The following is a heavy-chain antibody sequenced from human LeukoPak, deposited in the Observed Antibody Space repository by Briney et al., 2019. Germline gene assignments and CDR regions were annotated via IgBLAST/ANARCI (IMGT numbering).Heavy chain of an antibody. CDR2: IYYSGST. V-gene: IGHV4-30-4*01. Sequence: PSQTLSLTCTVSGGSISSGDYYGSWIRQPPGKGLEWIGYIYYSGSTYYNPSLKSRVTISVDTSKNQFSLKLSSVTAADTAVYYCARDLIVGATAFDIWGQGTMVTVSS. J-gene: IGHJ3*02. CDR1: GGSISSGDYY. D-gene: IGHD1-26*01. CDR3: ARDLIVGATAFDI.